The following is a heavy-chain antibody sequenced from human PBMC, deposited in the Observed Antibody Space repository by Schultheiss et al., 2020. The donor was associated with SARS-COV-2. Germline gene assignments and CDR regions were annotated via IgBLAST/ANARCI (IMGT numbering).Heavy chain of an antibody. D-gene: IGHD2-15*01. J-gene: IGHJ4*02. CDR3: ARDRCSGGSCYFDY. V-gene: IGHV4-34*01. CDR2: IYHSGST. Sequence: SQTLSLTCAVYGGSFSGYHWSWIRQPPGKGLEWIGSIYHSGSTYYNPSLKSRVTISVDTSKNQFSLKLSSVTAADTAVYYCARDRCSGGSCYFDYWGQGTLVTVSS. CDR1: GGSFSGYH.